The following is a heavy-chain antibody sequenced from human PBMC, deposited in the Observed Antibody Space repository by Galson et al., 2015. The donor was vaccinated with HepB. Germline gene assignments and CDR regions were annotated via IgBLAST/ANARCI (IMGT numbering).Heavy chain of an antibody. CDR3: ARDGGYCSGTSCKYNWFDP. D-gene: IGHD2-15*01. Sequence: SVKVSCKASGYTFTGYYMHWVRQAPGQGLEWMGWINPNSGDTNYAQKFQGRVTMTRDTSISTGYMELSRLRSDDTAVYYCARDGGYCSGTSCKYNWFDPWGQGTLVTVSS. V-gene: IGHV1-2*02. CDR1: GYTFTGYY. CDR2: INPNSGDT. J-gene: IGHJ5*02.